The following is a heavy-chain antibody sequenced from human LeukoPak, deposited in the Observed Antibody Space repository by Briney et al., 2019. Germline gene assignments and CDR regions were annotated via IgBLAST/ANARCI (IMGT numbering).Heavy chain of an antibody. V-gene: IGHV4-59*01. J-gene: IGHJ6*03. Sequence: PSETLSLTCTVSGGSISSYYWSWIRQPPGKGLEWIGYIYYSGSTNYNPSLKSRVTISVDTSKNQFSLKLSSVTAADTAVYCCARAKQGDCSSTSCYFGYYYYYMDVWGKGTTVTVSS. D-gene: IGHD2-2*01. CDR3: ARAKQGDCSSTSCYFGYYYYYMDV. CDR1: GGSISSYY. CDR2: IYYSGST.